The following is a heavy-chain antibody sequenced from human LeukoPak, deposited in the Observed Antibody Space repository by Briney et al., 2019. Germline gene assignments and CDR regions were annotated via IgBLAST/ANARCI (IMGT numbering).Heavy chain of an antibody. J-gene: IGHJ6*02. CDR2: IWYDGSNK. CDR1: GFTFSSYG. Sequence: GGSLRLSCAASGFTFSSYGMHRVRQAPGKGLEWVAVIWYDGSNKYYADSVKGRFTISRDNSKNTLYLQMNSLRAEDTAVYYCARDLIVADAPRMDVWGQGTTVTVSS. V-gene: IGHV3-33*01. CDR3: ARDLIVADAPRMDV. D-gene: IGHD2-15*01.